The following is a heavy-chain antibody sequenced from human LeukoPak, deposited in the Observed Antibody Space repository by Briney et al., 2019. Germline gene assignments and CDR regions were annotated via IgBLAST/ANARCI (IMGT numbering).Heavy chain of an antibody. J-gene: IGHJ6*02. CDR1: GFTVSSNY. D-gene: IGHD3-10*01. V-gene: IGHV3-66*01. Sequence: PGGSLRLSCAASGFTVSSNYMSWVRQAPGKGLEWVSVVYGGDTTYYADSVKGRFTISRDNSKNTLYLQMNSLRAEDTAVYYCAGDAHTGSGTYWGGVDYYYGLDVWGQGTTVTVSS. CDR3: AGDAHTGSGTYWGGVDYYYGLDV. CDR2: VYGGDTT.